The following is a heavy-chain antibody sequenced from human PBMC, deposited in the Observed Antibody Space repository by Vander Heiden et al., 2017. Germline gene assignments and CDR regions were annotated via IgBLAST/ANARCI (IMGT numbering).Heavy chain of an antibody. J-gene: IGHJ4*02. CDR2: INPNSGGT. CDR3: ARGYGGNSGVNY. V-gene: IGHV1-2*02. CDR1: GSPCTGYY. D-gene: IGHD4-17*01. Sequence: QVQPVQSGAEVKKPGASVKVSCKAHGSPCTGYYMHRVRQAPGQGLEWMGWINPNSGGTNYAQKFQGRVTMTRDTSISTAYMELSRLRSDDTAVYYCARGYGGNSGVNYWGQGTLVTVSS.